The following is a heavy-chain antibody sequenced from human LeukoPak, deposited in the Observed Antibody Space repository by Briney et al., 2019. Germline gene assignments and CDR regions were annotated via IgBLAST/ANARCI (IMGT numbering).Heavy chain of an antibody. V-gene: IGHV3-21*01. CDR3: ARGVGATRRFFDY. CDR1: GFTFSSYS. D-gene: IGHD1-26*01. J-gene: IGHJ4*02. CDR2: ISSGSGYI. Sequence: PGGSLRLSCAASGFTFSSYSMNWVRQAPGKGLEWVSSISSGSGYIYYADSVKGRFTISRDNAKNSLYLQMNSLRAEDTAVYYCARGVGATRRFFDYWGQGTLVTVSS.